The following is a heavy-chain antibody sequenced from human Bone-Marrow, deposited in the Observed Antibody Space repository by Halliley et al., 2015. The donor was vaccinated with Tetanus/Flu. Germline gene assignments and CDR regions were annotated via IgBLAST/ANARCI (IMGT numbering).Heavy chain of an antibody. J-gene: IGHJ6*02. CDR2: SKLYN. Sequence: SKLYNDYAVSVKSRITINPDTSKNQFSLQLNSVTPEDTAVYYCARETGIAVAPPLYYYYGMDIWGQGTTVTVSS. V-gene: IGHV6-1*01. D-gene: IGHD6-19*01. CDR3: ARETGIAVAPPLYYYYGMDI.